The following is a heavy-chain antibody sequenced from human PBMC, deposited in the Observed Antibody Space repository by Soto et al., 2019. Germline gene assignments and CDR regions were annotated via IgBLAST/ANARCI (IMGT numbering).Heavy chain of an antibody. V-gene: IGHV4-4*07. Sequence: ETLSLTCTVSAGSISGYYWSWIRLPAGKGLEWVGCMYNGESTNYNPSLKSRVTMSMDTSKNRFSLKLTSVTAADSAVYFCARESLAHSYFDFWGQGILVTVSS. CDR3: ARESLAHSYFDF. J-gene: IGHJ4*02. CDR1: AGSISGYY. CDR2: MYNGEST.